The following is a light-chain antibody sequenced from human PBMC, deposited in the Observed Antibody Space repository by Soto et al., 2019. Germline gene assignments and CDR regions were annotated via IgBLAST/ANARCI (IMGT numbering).Light chain of an antibody. Sequence: DIQMTQSPSTLSASVGDRVTITCRASQTIHSFLAWYQQKAGKAPKLLIYDASNLESGVPSRFSGSGSGTEFTLTVSSLQPDDFATFYCQQFHSFPWTFGQGTKVAIK. J-gene: IGKJ1*01. V-gene: IGKV1-5*01. CDR2: DAS. CDR3: QQFHSFPWT. CDR1: QTIHSF.